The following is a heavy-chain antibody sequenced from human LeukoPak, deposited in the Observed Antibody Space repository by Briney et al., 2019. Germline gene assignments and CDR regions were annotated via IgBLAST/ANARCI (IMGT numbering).Heavy chain of an antibody. CDR3: VRTGKGYYYGMDV. J-gene: IGHJ6*02. Sequence: GGSLRLSCAASGFTFSSYGMHWVRQAPGKGLEWVAVIWYDGSNKYYADSVRGRFTISRDNAKNTLYLQMNSLRAEDTAVYYCVRTGKGYYYGMDVWGQGTAVTVSS. CDR2: IWYDGSNK. D-gene: IGHD1-1*01. V-gene: IGHV3-33*03. CDR1: GFTFSSYG.